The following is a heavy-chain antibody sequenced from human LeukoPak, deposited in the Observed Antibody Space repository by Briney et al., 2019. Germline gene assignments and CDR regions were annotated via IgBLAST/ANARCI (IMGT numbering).Heavy chain of an antibody. D-gene: IGHD7-27*01. Sequence: ASVKVSCKASGYTFTGYYMHWVRQAPGQGLEWMGWINPNSGGTNYAQKFQGRVTMTRDTSISTAYMELSRLRSDDTAVYYYARAGDRNWGSFDYWGQGTLVTVSS. J-gene: IGHJ4*02. CDR2: INPNSGGT. V-gene: IGHV1-2*02. CDR3: ARAGDRNWGSFDY. CDR1: GYTFTGYY.